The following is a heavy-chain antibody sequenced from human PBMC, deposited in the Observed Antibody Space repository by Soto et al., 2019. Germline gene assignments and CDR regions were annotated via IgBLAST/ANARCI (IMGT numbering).Heavy chain of an antibody. CDR2: ISGSGGST. CDR1: GFTFSSYA. CDR3: AKESHSGYSTWTGSYFDY. J-gene: IGHJ4*02. D-gene: IGHD4-4*01. V-gene: IGHV3-23*01. Sequence: PGGSLRLSCAASGFTFSSYAMSWVRQAPGKGLEWVSAISGSGGSTYYADSVKGRFTISRDNSKNTLYLQMNSLRAEDTAVYYCAKESHSGYSTWTGSYFDYWGQGTLVTVSS.